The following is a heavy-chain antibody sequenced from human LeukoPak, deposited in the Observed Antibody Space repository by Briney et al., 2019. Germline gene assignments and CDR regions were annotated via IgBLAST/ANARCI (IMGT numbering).Heavy chain of an antibody. CDR3: ARALRSPGDSGLDY. Sequence: GGSLRLSCAAPGFTFSSNYMHWVRQAPGKGLVWVSRINTDGSDRTHADFVKGRFTISRDNAKNTLYLEMNSLRAEDTAVYYCARALRSPGDSGLDYWGQGALVTVSS. J-gene: IGHJ4*02. V-gene: IGHV3-74*03. D-gene: IGHD3-10*01. CDR2: INTDGSDR. CDR1: GFTFSSNY.